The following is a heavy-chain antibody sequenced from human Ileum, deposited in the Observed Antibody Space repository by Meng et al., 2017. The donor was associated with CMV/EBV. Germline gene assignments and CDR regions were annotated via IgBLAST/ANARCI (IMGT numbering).Heavy chain of an antibody. CDR2: INHVGRT. CDR3: ARGLFRYPAYFDL. J-gene: IGHJ4*02. V-gene: IGHV4-34*01. Sequence: QVQLQQWGAGLLKPSETLSLTCAVYGGSLRGHYCNWIRQSPGNGLQWIAEINHVGRTNSNPSLASRVTISQDTSKNQCSLKLNSVTVADSAVYYCARGLFRYPAYFDLWGQGTLVTVFS. D-gene: IGHD3-16*02. CDR1: GGSLRGHY.